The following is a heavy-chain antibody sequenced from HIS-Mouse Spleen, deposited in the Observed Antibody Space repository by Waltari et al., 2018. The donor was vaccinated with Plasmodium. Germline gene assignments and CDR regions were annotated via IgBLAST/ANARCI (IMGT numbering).Heavy chain of an antibody. CDR1: GGSFSGYY. V-gene: IGHV4-34*01. CDR2: INHSGST. D-gene: IGHD2-21*02. J-gene: IGHJ4*02. Sequence: QVQLQQWGAGLLKPSETLSLTCAVYGGSFSGYYWSWTRQPPGKGLEWIGEINHSGSTNYNPSLKSRVTISVDTSKNQFSLKLSSVTAADTAVYYCARGRRIVVVTAPRGFFDYWGQGNLVTVSS. CDR3: ARGRRIVVVTAPRGFFDY.